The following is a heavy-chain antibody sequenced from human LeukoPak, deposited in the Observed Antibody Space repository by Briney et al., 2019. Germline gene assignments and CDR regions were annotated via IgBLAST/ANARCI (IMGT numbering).Heavy chain of an antibody. Sequence: PGGSLRLSCAASGFTFSSAWMSWVRQAPGKGLEWVGRIKSKTDGGTTDYAAPVKGRLTISRDDSKNTLYLQMNSLKTEDTAVYYCTTEIYSSSWTRTFDYWGQGTLVTVSS. CDR2: IKSKTDGGTT. CDR1: GFTFSSAW. V-gene: IGHV3-15*01. D-gene: IGHD6-13*01. CDR3: TTEIYSSSWTRTFDY. J-gene: IGHJ4*02.